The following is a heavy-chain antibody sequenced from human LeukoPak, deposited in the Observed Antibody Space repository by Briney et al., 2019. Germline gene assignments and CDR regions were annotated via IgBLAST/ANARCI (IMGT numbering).Heavy chain of an antibody. J-gene: IGHJ4*02. D-gene: IGHD2/OR15-2a*01. CDR1: GFTFSSYA. CDR2: ISYDGSNK. V-gene: IGHV3-30-3*02. Sequence: GGSLRLSCAASGFTFSSYAMHWVRQAPGKGLEWVAVISYDGSNKYYADSVKGRFTISRDNSKNTLYLQMNSLRAEDTAVYYCAKIGIGANMDYWGQETLVTVSS. CDR3: AKIGIGANMDY.